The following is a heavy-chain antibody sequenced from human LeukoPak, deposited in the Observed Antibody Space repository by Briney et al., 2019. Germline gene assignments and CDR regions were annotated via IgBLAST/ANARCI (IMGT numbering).Heavy chain of an antibody. CDR3: AKEAASPPEDWFDP. V-gene: IGHV3-30*02. D-gene: IGHD6-25*01. CDR2: IRYDGSNK. J-gene: IGHJ5*02. CDR1: GFTFSSYG. Sequence: GGSLRLSCAASGFTFSSYGMHWVRQAPGKGLEWVAFIRYDGSNKYYADSVKGRFTISRDNSKNTLYLQMNSLRAEDTAVYYCAKEAASPPEDWFDPWGQGTLLTVSS.